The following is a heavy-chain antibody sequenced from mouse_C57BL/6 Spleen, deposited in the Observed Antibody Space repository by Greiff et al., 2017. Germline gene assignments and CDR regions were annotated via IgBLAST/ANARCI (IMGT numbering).Heavy chain of an antibody. D-gene: IGHD1-1*01. CDR2: IHPNSGST. CDR3: ARSHHYYGSSPHAMDY. V-gene: IGHV1-64*01. J-gene: IGHJ4*01. CDR1: GYTFTSYW. Sequence: VQLQQPGAELVKPGASVKLSCKASGYTFTSYWMHWVKQRPGQGLEWIGMIHPNSGSTNYNEKFKSKATLTVDKSSSTAYMQLSSLTSEDSAVYYCARSHHYYGSSPHAMDYWGQGTSVTVSS.